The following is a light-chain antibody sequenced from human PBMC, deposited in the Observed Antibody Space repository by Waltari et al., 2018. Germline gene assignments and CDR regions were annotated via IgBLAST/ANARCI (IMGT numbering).Light chain of an antibody. V-gene: IGKV3-20*01. CDR3: QKYGSLPAT. CDR2: DAS. CDR1: QSVSRT. Sequence: EIVLTQSPGTLSLSPGERATLSCRASQSVSRTLAWYQQKPGQAPRLLIYDASSRATGTPDRFGGSWSGTDFSLTISRLEPEDFAVYYCQKYGSLPATFGQGTKVEIK. J-gene: IGKJ1*01.